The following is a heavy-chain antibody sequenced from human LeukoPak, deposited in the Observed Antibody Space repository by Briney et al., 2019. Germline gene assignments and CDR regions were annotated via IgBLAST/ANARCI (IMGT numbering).Heavy chain of an antibody. CDR1: GFTFSSYW. Sequence: PGGSLRLSCAASGFTFSSYWMHWVRQAPGKGLVWVSRINNDGSSTPYADSVKGRFTISRDNAKNTLYLQMNSLRAEDTAVYYCARLYYYASGYYYMDVWGKGTTVTVSS. D-gene: IGHD3-10*01. CDR3: ARLYYYASGYYYMDV. CDR2: INNDGSST. V-gene: IGHV3-74*01. J-gene: IGHJ6*03.